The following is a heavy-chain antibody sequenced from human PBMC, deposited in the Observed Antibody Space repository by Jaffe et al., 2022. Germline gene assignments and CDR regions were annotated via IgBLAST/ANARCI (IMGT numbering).Heavy chain of an antibody. J-gene: IGHJ5*02. CDR1: GGSISSSSYY. Sequence: QLQLQESGPGLVKPSETLSLTCTVSGGSISSSSYYWGWIRQPPGKGLEWIGSIYYSGSTYYNPSLKSRVTISVDTSKNQFSLKLSSVTAADTAVYYCASSLKTTVPRFDPWGQGTLVTVSS. V-gene: IGHV4-39*01. CDR3: ASSLKTTVPRFDP. D-gene: IGHD4-17*01. CDR2: IYYSGST.